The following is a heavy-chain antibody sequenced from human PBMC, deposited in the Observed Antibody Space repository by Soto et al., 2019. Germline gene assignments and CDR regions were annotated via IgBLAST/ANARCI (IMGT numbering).Heavy chain of an antibody. CDR3: AHSLIPNWGSRGAFDY. D-gene: IGHD7-27*01. J-gene: IGHJ4*02. CDR2: IYWDDDK. Sequence: QITLKESGPTLVKPTQTLTLTCTFSGFSLSTSGVGVGWIRQPPGKALEWLALIYWDDDKRYSPSLKSRLTITKDTTKNQVLLTRTHMDPLDTATYYCAHSLIPNWGSRGAFDYWGQGTLVTVSS. CDR1: GFSLSTSGVG. V-gene: IGHV2-5*02.